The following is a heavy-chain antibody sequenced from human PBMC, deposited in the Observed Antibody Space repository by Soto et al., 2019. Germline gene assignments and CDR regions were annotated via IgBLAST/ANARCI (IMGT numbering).Heavy chain of an antibody. J-gene: IGHJ5*02. Sequence: QVQLVQSGAEVKKPGSSVTVSCKASGGTFSSCTISWVRQAPGEGLEWMGRIIPNRGIANYAQKFQGRVTITADKSKSTAYMELGSLRAADTDVYYCAEGSSAFDPWGQGTLVTVSS. CDR1: GGTFSSCT. V-gene: IGHV1-69*02. D-gene: IGHD2-15*01. CDR2: IIPNRGIA. CDR3: AEGSSAFDP.